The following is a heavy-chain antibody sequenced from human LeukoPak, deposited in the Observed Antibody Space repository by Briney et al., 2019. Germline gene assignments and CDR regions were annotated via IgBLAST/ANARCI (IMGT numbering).Heavy chain of an antibody. CDR3: ARDFPLVPSPNWFDP. CDR2: INPNSGGT. V-gene: IGHV1-2*02. CDR1: GYTFTGYY. Sequence: GASVKVSCKASGYTFTGYYIHWVRQAPGQGLEWIGWINPNSGGTNYAQKFQGRVTMTRDTSIYTAYMELNRLRSDDTAVYYCARDFPLVPSPNWFDPWGQGTLVTVSS. J-gene: IGHJ5*02. D-gene: IGHD6-13*01.